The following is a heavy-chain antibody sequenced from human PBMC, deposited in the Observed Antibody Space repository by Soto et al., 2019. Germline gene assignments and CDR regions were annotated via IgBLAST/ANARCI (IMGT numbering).Heavy chain of an antibody. D-gene: IGHD2-15*01. V-gene: IGHV2-5*02. CDR3: AHRQRTVVVGAPFDL. J-gene: IGHJ4*02. Sequence: QITLRESGPTLVQPTQTLTLTCTLSGVSLSTSGEGVGWIRQPPGKALEWLALIYWDDDKRFSPSLKSRLAITMDISKHQVVMTMTDMAPEDTAIYYCAHRQRTVVVGAPFDLWGQGSQVTVSS. CDR1: GVSLSTSGEG. CDR2: IYWDDDK.